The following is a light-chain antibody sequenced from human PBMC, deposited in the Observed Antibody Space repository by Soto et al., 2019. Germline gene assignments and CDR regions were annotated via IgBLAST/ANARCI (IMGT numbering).Light chain of an antibody. CDR3: QQYRMSPPT. V-gene: IGKV3-20*01. CDR2: AAS. CDR1: QSISSSY. J-gene: IGKJ4*01. Sequence: VFNHTPSTLFRSTRNRATVSFRSSQSISSSYLAWYQQKPGQAPRLLIYAASSRATGIPDRFSGSGSGTDFGLTIRGFKPDDFAVYYCQQYRMSPPTFGDGAKADI.